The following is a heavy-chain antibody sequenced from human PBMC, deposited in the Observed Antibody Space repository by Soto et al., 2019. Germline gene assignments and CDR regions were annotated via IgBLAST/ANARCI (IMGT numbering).Heavy chain of an antibody. Sequence: GESLKISCKGSGYSFAGYWITWVRQKPGKGLEWMGRIDPSDSQTYYSPSFRGHVTISVTKSITTVFLQWSSLRASDTAMYYCARQIYDSDTGPNFQYYFDSWGPGTPLTVST. CDR3: ARQIYDSDTGPNFQYYFDS. D-gene: IGHD3-22*01. CDR2: IDPSDSQT. CDR1: GYSFAGYW. V-gene: IGHV5-10-1*01. J-gene: IGHJ4*02.